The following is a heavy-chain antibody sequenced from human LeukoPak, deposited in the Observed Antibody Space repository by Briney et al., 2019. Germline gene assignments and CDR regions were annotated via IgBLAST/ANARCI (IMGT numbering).Heavy chain of an antibody. J-gene: IGHJ5*02. Sequence: ASVKVSCKVSGYTLTELSMHWVRQAPGKGLEWMGGFDPEDGETIYAQKFQGRVTMTRDTSISTAYMELSRLRSDDTAVYYCARDYDILTGYYRCRWFDPWGQGTLVTVSP. CDR1: GYTLTELS. V-gene: IGHV1-24*01. CDR2: FDPEDGET. D-gene: IGHD3-9*01. CDR3: ARDYDILTGYYRCRWFDP.